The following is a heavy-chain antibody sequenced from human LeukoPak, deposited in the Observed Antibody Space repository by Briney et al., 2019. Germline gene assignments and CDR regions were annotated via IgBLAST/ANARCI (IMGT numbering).Heavy chain of an antibody. CDR2: IWYDGSNK. Sequence: PGGSLRLSCVASGFTFSSHGMHWVRQAPGKGLEWVAVIWYDGSNKHHADSVKGRFTISRDNSKNTLYLQMNSLRAEDTAVYYCARALLVRNGYNYSPNYFDYWGQGTLVTVSS. J-gene: IGHJ4*02. CDR3: ARALLVRNGYNYSPNYFDY. CDR1: GFTFSSHG. V-gene: IGHV3-33*01. D-gene: IGHD5-24*01.